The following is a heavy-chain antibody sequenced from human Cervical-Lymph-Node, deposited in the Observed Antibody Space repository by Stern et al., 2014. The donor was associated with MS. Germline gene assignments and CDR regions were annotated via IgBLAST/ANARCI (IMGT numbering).Heavy chain of an antibody. V-gene: IGHV1-69*05. CDR1: GGTFSSYA. D-gene: IGHD2-8*01. CDR3: ARGGFRERQLYD. J-gene: IGHJ4*02. CDR2: IIPAIGTK. Sequence: QVQLVQSGAEVKKPGSSVKVSCKASGGTFSSYAISWVRQAPGQGLEWMGGIIPAIGTKSYAQKFQGRFTITTDESTSTAYMELSSLRSEDTAVYCCARGGFRERQLYDWGQGTLVTVSS.